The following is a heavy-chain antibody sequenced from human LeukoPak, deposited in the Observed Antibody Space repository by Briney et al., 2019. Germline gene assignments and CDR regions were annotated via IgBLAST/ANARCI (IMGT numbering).Heavy chain of an antibody. V-gene: IGHV3-23*01. CDR1: GFTFSRFA. J-gene: IGHJ6*02. CDR3: AKASELRDYPNYYYYGMDV. D-gene: IGHD1-14*01. CDR2: ISYNGGSR. Sequence: PGGSLRLSCAASGFTFSRFAINWVRQAPGKGLEWVSGISYNGGSRFYADSVKGRFTISRDNSKNTVFLQMNCLRGDDTAVYYCAKASELRDYPNYYYYGMDVWGQGTTVTVSS.